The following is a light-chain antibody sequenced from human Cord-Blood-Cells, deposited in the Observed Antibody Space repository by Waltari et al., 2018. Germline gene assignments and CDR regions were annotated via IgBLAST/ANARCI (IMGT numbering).Light chain of an antibody. Sequence: DIQMTQSPSSLSASVGDRVTITCKASQDISNYLNWYQQNPGKTPKLLIYDASNFETAGPSRFSGSVSGTDCTFTINSLQPEGIATYYCQQYDNLLLTFSGGTKVEIK. CDR2: DAS. J-gene: IGKJ4*01. V-gene: IGKV1-33*01. CDR3: QQYDNLLLT. CDR1: QDISNY.